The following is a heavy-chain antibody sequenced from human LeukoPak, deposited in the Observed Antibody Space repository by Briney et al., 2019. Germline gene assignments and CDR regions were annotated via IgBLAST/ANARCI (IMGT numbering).Heavy chain of an antibody. Sequence: SETLSLTCTVSGGSISSYYWSWIRQPPGKGLEWIGYISYSGTTNYNPSLKSRVTLSVDTSKNQFSLKLNSVTAADTAVYYCAAEQLHAFQMWGRDKRVSVSS. V-gene: IGHV4-59*01. CDR2: ISYSGTT. J-gene: IGHJ3*02. CDR1: GGSISSYY. D-gene: IGHD3-10*01. CDR3: AAEQLHAFQM.